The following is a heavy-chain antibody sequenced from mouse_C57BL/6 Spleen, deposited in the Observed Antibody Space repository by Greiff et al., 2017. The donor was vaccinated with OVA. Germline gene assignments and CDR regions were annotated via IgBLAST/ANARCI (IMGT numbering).Heavy chain of an antibody. CDR3: ARSITTVGYYAMDY. V-gene: IGHV1-69*01. Sequence: QVQLQQPGAELVMPGASVKLSCKASGYTFTSSWMHWVKPRPGQGLEWIGEIDPSDSYTNYNQKFKGKSTLTVDKSSSTAYMQLSSLTSEDSAVYYCARSITTVGYYAMDYWGQGTSVTVSS. CDR1: GYTFTSSW. CDR2: IDPSDSYT. D-gene: IGHD1-1*01. J-gene: IGHJ4*01.